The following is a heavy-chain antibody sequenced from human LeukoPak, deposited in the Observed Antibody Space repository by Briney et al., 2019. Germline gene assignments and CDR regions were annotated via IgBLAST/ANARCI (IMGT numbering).Heavy chain of an antibody. CDR2: INPNSGGT. CDR1: GYTFTGYY. D-gene: IGHD3-22*01. J-gene: IGHJ4*02. CDR3: ARVRDSSGYYHDY. Sequence: SVKVSCKASGYTFTGYYMHWVRQAPGQGLEWMGWINPNSGGTNYAQKFQGRVTMTRDTSISTAYMELSRLRSDDTAVYYCARVRDSSGYYHDYWGQGTLVTVSS. V-gene: IGHV1-2*02.